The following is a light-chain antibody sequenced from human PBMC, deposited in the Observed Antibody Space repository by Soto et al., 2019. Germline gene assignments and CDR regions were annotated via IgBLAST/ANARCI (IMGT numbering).Light chain of an antibody. CDR3: QQRSNWPRT. J-gene: IGKJ1*01. Sequence: EIVLTQSPATLSLSPGERATLSCRASQSVSSYLAWYQQKPGQAPRLLIYDASNRATGIPARFSGSGYGTDFTLTISSLEPEDFAVYYCQQRSNWPRTFGQGTKVE. CDR2: DAS. V-gene: IGKV3-11*01. CDR1: QSVSSY.